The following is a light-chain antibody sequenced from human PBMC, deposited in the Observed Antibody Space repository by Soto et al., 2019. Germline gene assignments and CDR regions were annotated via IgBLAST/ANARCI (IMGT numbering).Light chain of an antibody. Sequence: QSVLTQPASVSGSPGQSITISCTGTSSDVGGYNYVSWYQQHPGKAPKLMIYDVSNRPSGVSNRFSGSKSGNTASLTISGLQAEDEADYYCSSYTSSSTLCVFGXGTKVTVL. CDR1: SSDVGGYNY. V-gene: IGLV2-14*01. J-gene: IGLJ1*01. CDR2: DVS. CDR3: SSYTSSSTLCV.